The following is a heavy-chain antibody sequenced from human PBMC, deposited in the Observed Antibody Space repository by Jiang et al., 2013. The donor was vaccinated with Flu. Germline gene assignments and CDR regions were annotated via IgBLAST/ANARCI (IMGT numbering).Heavy chain of an antibody. CDR1: GGSANTGSYY. Sequence: SGSGLVKPSETLSLTCTVSGGSANTGSYYWSWIWQPPGKGLEWIGYIHYTGSTNHNPSLRGRVTISADMSRNQFSLNLYSVTAADTAFYYCARTYYAGSGSVYWYFDLWGRGTLITVSS. J-gene: IGHJ2*01. D-gene: IGHD3-10*01. V-gene: IGHV4-61*01. CDR2: IHYTGST. CDR3: ARTYYAGSGSVYWYFDL.